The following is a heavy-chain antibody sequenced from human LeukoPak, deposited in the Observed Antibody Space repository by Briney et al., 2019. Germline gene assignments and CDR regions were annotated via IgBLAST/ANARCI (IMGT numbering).Heavy chain of an antibody. CDR2: ISSSGDFI. J-gene: IGHJ3*01. V-gene: IGHV3-21*04. Sequence: PGGSLRLSCVASGFTFTTYSMNWVRLAPGKGLEWVSSISSSGDFIHYADSVKGRFTISRDNAKNSLYLQMNSLKTEDTAVYYCVESYGGQFPFDLWGQGTLVTVSS. CDR1: GFTFTTYS. D-gene: IGHD3-10*01. CDR3: VESYGGQFPFDL.